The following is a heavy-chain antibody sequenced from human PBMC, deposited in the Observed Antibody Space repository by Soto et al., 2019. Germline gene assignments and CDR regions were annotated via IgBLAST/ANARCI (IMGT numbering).Heavy chain of an antibody. D-gene: IGHD3-22*01. V-gene: IGHV4-31*03. J-gene: IGHJ4*02. CDR3: ARGNDSSGYYYVDQFDY. CDR1: GGSISSGGYY. Sequence: QVQLQESGPGLVKPSQTLSLTCTVSGGSISSGGYYWSWIRQHPGKGLEWIGYIYYSGSTYYNPSLKSRVTISVDTSKNQFSLKLSSVTAADTAVYYCARGNDSSGYYYVDQFDYWGQGTLVTVSS. CDR2: IYYSGST.